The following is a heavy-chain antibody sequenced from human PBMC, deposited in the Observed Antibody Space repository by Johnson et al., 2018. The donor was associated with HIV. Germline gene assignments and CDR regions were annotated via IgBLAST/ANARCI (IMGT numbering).Heavy chain of an antibody. J-gene: IGHJ3*02. CDR3: SKGLGRYYEAFDI. V-gene: IGHV3-30*02. D-gene: IGHD1-26*01. CDR1: GFTFSFYA. Sequence: QVQLVESGGGVAQPGRSLRLSCAASGFTFSFYAMHWVRQAPGKGLEWVAFIRYDGSNKYYADSVKGRFTISRDNSKNTLYLQMNSLRVEDTAVYYCSKGLGRYYEAFDIWGQGTMVTVSS. CDR2: IRYDGSNK.